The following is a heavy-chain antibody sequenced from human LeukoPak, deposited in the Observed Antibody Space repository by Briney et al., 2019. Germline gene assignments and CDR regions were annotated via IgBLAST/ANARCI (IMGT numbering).Heavy chain of an antibody. D-gene: IGHD3-16*01. CDR2: IYPDDSDT. CDR3: ARIWLRAFDI. J-gene: IGHJ3*02. Sequence: GESRQISCKGSGYSFTNYWIAWVRQMPGKGLEWMGIIYPDDSDTRYSPSFQGQVTISADKSISTAYLQWSSLKASDTAMYYCARIWLRAFDIWGEGTVDTVSS. V-gene: IGHV5-51*01. CDR1: GYSFTNYW.